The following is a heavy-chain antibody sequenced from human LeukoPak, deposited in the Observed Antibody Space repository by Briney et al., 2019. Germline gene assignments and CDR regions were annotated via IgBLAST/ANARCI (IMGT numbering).Heavy chain of an antibody. CDR3: ARVDTAMAIDY. D-gene: IGHD5-18*01. Sequence: QXREGMGWISAYNGNTNYAQKLQGRVTMTTDTSTSTAYMELRSLRSDDTAVYYCARVDTAMAIDYWGQGTLVTVSS. J-gene: IGHJ4*02. CDR2: ISAYNGNT. V-gene: IGHV1-18*01.